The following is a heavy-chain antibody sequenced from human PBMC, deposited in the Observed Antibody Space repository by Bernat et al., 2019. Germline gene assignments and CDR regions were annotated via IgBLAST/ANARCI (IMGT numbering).Heavy chain of an antibody. CDR3: ARGYYESWSGYYYYFDY. J-gene: IGHJ4*02. D-gene: IGHD3-3*01. Sequence: EVQLVESGGGLVQPGGSLRLSCAASGFTFSSYWMSWVRQAPGKGLEWVANIKQGGSENCSVDSVKGRFTISRDNAKNSLYLQMNSLRAEDTAVYYCARGYYESWSGYYYYFDYWGQGTLVPVSS. CDR2: IKQGGSEN. V-gene: IGHV3-7*03. CDR1: GFTFSSYW.